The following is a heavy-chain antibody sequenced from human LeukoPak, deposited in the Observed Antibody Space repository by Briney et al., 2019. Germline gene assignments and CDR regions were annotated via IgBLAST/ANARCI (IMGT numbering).Heavy chain of an antibody. CDR3: ARVVGIQLWLHGFDY. J-gene: IGHJ4*02. V-gene: IGHV4-39*07. Sequence: SETLSLTCTVSGGSISSSSYYWGWIRQPPGKGLEWIGSIYYSGSTYYNPSLKSRVTISVDTSKNQFSLKLSSVTAADTAVYYCARVVGIQLWLHGFDYWGQGTLVTVSS. CDR1: GGSISSSSYY. D-gene: IGHD5-18*01. CDR2: IYYSGST.